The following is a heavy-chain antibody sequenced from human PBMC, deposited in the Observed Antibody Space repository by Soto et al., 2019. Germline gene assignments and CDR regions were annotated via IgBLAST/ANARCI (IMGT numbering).Heavy chain of an antibody. CDR2: IIPFLGVT. CDR3: ARDWESSVYKWSFGGL. D-gene: IGHD2-8*01. V-gene: IGHV1-69*08. J-gene: IGHJ4*02. CDR1: GGTYSPYT. Sequence: QVQLVQSGAEVKKPGSSVKVSCKSSGGTYSPYTINWVRQAPGQGLEWMVRIIPFLGVTNYGLKFQDRVTITGDKATNTAYMELRGLRFEDTAVYYCARDWESSVYKWSFGGLWGRGTLVTVSS.